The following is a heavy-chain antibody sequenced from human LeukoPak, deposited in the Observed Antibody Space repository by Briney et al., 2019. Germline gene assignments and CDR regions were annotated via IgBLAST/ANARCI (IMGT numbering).Heavy chain of an antibody. CDR3: ARVWGLAVAGGEIEY. J-gene: IGHJ4*02. CDR1: GYTFSSYY. V-gene: IGHV1-46*01. CDR2: INPSGGST. D-gene: IGHD6-13*01. Sequence: ASVKVSCKASGYTFSSYYIYWVRQAPGQGLEWVGGINPSGGSTTYAQKFQGRVTMTRDTSTSTVYMELSSLRSEDTAVYYCARVWGLAVAGGEIEYWGQGTLVTVSS.